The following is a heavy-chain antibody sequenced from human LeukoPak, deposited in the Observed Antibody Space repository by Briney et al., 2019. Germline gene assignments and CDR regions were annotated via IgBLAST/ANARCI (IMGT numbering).Heavy chain of an antibody. J-gene: IGHJ4*02. CDR2: ITASGGTK. D-gene: IGHD1-26*01. V-gene: IGHV3-23*01. Sequence: GGSLRLSCAASGFTFSSYWMHWVRQAPGKGLKWVATITASGGTKFYADSVKGRFTISRDNSKNTLYLQMNSLRAEDTAVYYCAKDYSGTYFRGADYWGQGTLVTVSS. CDR1: GFTFSSYW. CDR3: AKDYSGTYFRGADY.